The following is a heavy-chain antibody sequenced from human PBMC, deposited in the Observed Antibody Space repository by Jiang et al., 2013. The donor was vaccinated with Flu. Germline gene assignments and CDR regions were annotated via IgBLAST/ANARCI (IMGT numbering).Heavy chain of an antibody. D-gene: IGHD5-18*01. CDR2: LIPILGIT. CDR3: ARGYTDNNWIFDF. J-gene: IGHJ4*02. Sequence: SFAINWVRQAPGQGLEWMGGLIPILGITKYIKKFQGRVAITADKSTSTAFMELTRLTSEDTAIYYCARGYTDNNWIFDFWGQGTLVTVSS. CDR1: SFA. V-gene: IGHV1-69*10.